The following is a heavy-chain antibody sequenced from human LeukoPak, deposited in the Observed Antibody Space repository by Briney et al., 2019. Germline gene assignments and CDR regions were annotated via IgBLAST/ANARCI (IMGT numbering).Heavy chain of an antibody. D-gene: IGHD3-22*01. Sequence: LVASVKVSCKASGYTFTGYYMHWVRQAPGQGLEWMGWINPNSGGTDYAQKFQGRVTMTRDTSISTAYMELSGLRSDDTAVYYCARDLGYYYDSSGMIEGYWGQGTLVTVSS. CDR1: GYTFTGYY. V-gene: IGHV1-2*02. J-gene: IGHJ4*02. CDR2: INPNSGGT. CDR3: ARDLGYYYDSSGMIEGY.